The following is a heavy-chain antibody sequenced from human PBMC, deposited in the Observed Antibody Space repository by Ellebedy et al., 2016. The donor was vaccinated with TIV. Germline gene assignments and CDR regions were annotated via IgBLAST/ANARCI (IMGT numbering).Heavy chain of an antibody. D-gene: IGHD6-6*01. CDR1: GFSFSNYW. CDR2: INSDGSGT. V-gene: IGHV3-74*01. CDR3: ARDRWAEYTFDI. Sequence: PGGSLRLSCVASGFSFSNYWIHWVRQVPGKGLVWVSRINSDGSGTSDADSVKGRFRISRDNAENTVSLQMNSLRAEDTAIYFCARDRWAEYTFDIWGQGTMVTVSS. J-gene: IGHJ3*02.